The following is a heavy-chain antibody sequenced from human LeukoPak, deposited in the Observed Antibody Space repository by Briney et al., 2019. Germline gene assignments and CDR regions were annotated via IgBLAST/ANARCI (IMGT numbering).Heavy chain of an antibody. D-gene: IGHD1-1*01. V-gene: IGHV4-39*01. CDR1: GGSIINRSYY. Sequence: PSETLSLTCTVSGGSIINRSYYWDWIRQPPGKGLEWIGSIYYSGTTYYNRSLKSRVTISVDASKNQFSLKLSSVTAADTAVYYCVARNGDYSYMDVWGKGTTVTVSS. CDR3: VARNGDYSYMDV. CDR2: IYYSGTT. J-gene: IGHJ6*03.